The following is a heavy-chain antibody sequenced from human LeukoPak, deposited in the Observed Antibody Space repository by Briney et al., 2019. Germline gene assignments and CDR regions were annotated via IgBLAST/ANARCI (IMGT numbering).Heavy chain of an antibody. V-gene: IGHV3-21*01. D-gene: IGHD2-2*01. CDR2: ISSTTSYI. CDR1: GFTSSSYA. Sequence: GGSLRLSCAASGFTSSSYAMSWVRQAPGKGLEWVSSISSTTSYIHYADSVKGRFTISRDNVNNSLYLQMNNLRAEDTAVYYCARAGLYQLLWAFDYWGQGNLVTVSS. CDR3: ARAGLYQLLWAFDY. J-gene: IGHJ4*02.